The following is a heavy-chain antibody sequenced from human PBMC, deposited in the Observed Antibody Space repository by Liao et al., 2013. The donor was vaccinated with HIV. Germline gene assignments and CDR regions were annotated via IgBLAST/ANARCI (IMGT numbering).Heavy chain of an antibody. V-gene: IGHV4-59*01. Sequence: QVQLQESGPGLVKPSETLSLICTVSGGSISNYYWSWIRQPPGKGLEWIGYIYYTGSTNYNPSLKGRVTISVDTSKNQISLRLSSVTAADTAVYYCAREGPYDSSGYYYYYMDVWGKGTTVTVSS. CDR3: AREGPYDSSGYYYYYMDV. D-gene: IGHD3-22*01. CDR1: GGSISNYY. CDR2: IYYTGST. J-gene: IGHJ6*03.